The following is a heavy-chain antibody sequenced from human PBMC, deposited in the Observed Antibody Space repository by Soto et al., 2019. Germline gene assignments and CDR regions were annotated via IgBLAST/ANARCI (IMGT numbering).Heavy chain of an antibody. D-gene: IGHD3-3*01. V-gene: IGHV4-59*08. CDR3: ARHIALSGSFPFDY. CDR2: IYYSGST. J-gene: IGHJ4*02. Sequence: SETLSLTCTVSGGSISSYYWSWIRQPPGKGLEWIGHIYYSGSTNYNPSLKSRVTISVNTSENQFSLKLSSVTAADTAVYYCARHIALSGSFPFDYWGQGTLVTVSS. CDR1: GGSISSYY.